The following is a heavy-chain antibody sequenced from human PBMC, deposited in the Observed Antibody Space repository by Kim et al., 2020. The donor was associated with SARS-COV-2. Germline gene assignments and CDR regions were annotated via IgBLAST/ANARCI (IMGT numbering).Heavy chain of an antibody. Sequence: ASVKVSCKASGYTFTSYGISWVRQAPGQGLEWMGWISAYNGNTNYAQKLQGRATMTTDTSTSTAYMELRSLRSDDTAVYYCASRGSSSYGYYYYGMDVWGQGTTVTVSS. V-gene: IGHV1-18*01. J-gene: IGHJ6*02. CDR1: GYTFTSYG. CDR3: ASRGSSSYGYYYYGMDV. CDR2: ISAYNGNT. D-gene: IGHD6-13*01.